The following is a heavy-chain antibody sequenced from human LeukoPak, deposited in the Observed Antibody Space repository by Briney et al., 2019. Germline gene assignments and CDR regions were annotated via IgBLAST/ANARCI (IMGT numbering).Heavy chain of an antibody. J-gene: IGHJ4*02. CDR3: AKDSVVVAGLVNYFDS. CDR2: ISYDGSNK. CDR1: GFTFSSYA. Sequence: GGSLRLSCAASGFTFSSYAMHWVRQAPGKGLEWVAVISYDGSNKYYADSVKGRFTISRDNSKNTLYLQMKSLRAEDTAVYYCAKDSVVVAGLVNYFDSWGQGTLVTVSS. D-gene: IGHD6-19*01. V-gene: IGHV3-30*04.